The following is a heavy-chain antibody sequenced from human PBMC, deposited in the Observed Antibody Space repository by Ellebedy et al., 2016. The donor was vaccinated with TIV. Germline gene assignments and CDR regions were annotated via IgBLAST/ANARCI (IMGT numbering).Heavy chain of an antibody. Sequence: GESLKISCTVSGFTLPNFAMSWVRQAPGKGLEWVGRIKSKTDGGTTDYAAPVKGRFTISRDDSKNTLYLQMNSLKTEDTAVYYCTTSLFSGYDWGSDYWGQGTLVTVSS. D-gene: IGHD5-12*01. CDR2: IKSKTDGGTT. CDR3: TTSLFSGYDWGSDY. CDR1: GFTLPNFA. V-gene: IGHV3-15*01. J-gene: IGHJ4*02.